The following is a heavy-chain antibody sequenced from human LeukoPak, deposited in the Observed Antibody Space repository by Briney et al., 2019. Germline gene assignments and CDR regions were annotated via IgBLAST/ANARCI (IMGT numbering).Heavy chain of an antibody. J-gene: IGHJ4*02. CDR1: GGSISSGGYY. V-gene: IGHV4-31*03. CDR2: IYYSGST. CDR3: AGDRTARSRYFDY. D-gene: IGHD2-2*01. Sequence: SETLSLTCTVSGGSISSGGYYRSWIRQHPGKGLEWIGYIYYSGSTYYNPSLKSRVTISVDTSKNQFSLKLSSVTAADTAVYYCAGDRTARSRYFDYWGQGTLVTVSS.